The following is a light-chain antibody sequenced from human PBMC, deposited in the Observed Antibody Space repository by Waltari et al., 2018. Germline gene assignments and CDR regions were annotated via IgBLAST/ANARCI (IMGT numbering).Light chain of an antibody. CDR2: STT. J-gene: IGLJ2*01. CDR3: SAWDDSLNGQVV. V-gene: IGLV1-44*01. Sequence: QSLLTQPPSASGTPGQRVTISCSGSWSNIGSNAVSWNQQLPGTAPKLLIHSTTRRPSGVPDRFSCSKSGTSASLVISGLQSADEADYYWSAWDDSLNGQVVFGGGTKVTVL. CDR1: WSNIGSNA.